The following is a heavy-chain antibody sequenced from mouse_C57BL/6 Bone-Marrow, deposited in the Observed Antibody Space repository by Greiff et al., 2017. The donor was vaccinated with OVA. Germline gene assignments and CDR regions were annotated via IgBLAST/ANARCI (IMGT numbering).Heavy chain of an antibody. CDR1: GFTFSSYA. D-gene: IGHD1-1*01. CDR3: AREGGSSYPYAMDY. V-gene: IGHV5-4*01. CDR2: ISDGGSYT. Sequence: DVKLVESGGGLVKPGGSLKLSCAASGFTFSSYAMSWVRQTPEKRLEWVATISDGGSYTYYPDNVKGRFTISRDNAKNNLYLQMSHLKSEDTAMYYCAREGGSSYPYAMDYWGQGTSVTVSS. J-gene: IGHJ4*01.